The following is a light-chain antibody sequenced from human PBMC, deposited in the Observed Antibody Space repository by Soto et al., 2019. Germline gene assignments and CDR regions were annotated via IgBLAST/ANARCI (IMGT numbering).Light chain of an antibody. CDR3: LQLNRYPLT. CDR1: QPISNY. CDR2: SAS. J-gene: IGKJ4*01. Sequence: DIQLTQSPSFLSASVGDRVTITCRASQPISNYLAWYQQKPGKAPELLIYSASTLQSGVPSRFSGSGSWTEFSLTIRALQPEDFATYYCLQLNRYPLTFGGGTKGDIK. V-gene: IGKV1-9*01.